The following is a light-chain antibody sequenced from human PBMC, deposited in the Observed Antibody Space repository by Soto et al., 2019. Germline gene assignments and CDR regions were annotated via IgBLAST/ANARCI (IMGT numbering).Light chain of an antibody. CDR3: QQYDNLRYT. J-gene: IGKJ2*01. Sequence: DIQMTQSPSSLSASVGDRVTITCQASQDISNYLNWYQQKPGTAPKLLIYDASNLETGVPSRFSRSGSGTDFTFTISSLQPEDIATYFCQQYDNLRYTFGQGTKLEIK. CDR2: DAS. CDR1: QDISNY. V-gene: IGKV1-33*01.